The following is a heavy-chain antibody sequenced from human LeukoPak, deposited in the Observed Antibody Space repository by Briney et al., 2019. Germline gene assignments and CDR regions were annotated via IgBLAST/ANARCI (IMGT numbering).Heavy chain of an antibody. CDR1: GFTFSSYA. CDR3: AKSVAIYFYSGLDV. Sequence: GGSLRLSCAASGFTFSSYAMHWVRQTPGKGLEWVSAISGSGGSTYYADSVKGRFTISRDNSKNTLFLQMNSLRAEDTAPYYCAKSVAIYFYSGLDVWGQGTTVAVSS. J-gene: IGHJ6*02. D-gene: IGHD3-3*01. CDR2: ISGSGGST. V-gene: IGHV3-23*01.